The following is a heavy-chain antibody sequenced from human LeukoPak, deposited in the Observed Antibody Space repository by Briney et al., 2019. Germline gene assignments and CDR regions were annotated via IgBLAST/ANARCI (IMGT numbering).Heavy chain of an antibody. J-gene: IGHJ5*02. D-gene: IGHD6-13*01. CDR2: MNPNSGNT. CDR3: ASSIAAAGKGWFDP. CDR1: GYAFTSYD. V-gene: IGHV1-8*01. Sequence: GASVKVSCKASGYAFTSYDINWVRQATGQGLEWMGWMNPNSGNTGYAQKFQGRVTMTRNTSISTAYMELSSLRSEDTAVYYCASSIAAAGKGWFDPWGQGTLVTVSS.